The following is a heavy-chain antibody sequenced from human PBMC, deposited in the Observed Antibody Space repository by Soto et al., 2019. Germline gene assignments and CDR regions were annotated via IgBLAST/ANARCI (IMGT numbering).Heavy chain of an antibody. D-gene: IGHD2-21*01. CDR3: PRCEHQPHYYYYGMDV. V-gene: IGHV1-18*01. Sequence: ASVNVSCKASGYTFTSYGISWVRQAPGQGLEWMGWISAYNDNASCAQKLQGRVTITTDTSTSTAYIELRGLRSDDTAVHYCPRCEHQPHYYYYGMDVSGQGTTVTVSS. J-gene: IGHJ6*02. CDR1: GYTFTSYG. CDR2: ISAYNDNA.